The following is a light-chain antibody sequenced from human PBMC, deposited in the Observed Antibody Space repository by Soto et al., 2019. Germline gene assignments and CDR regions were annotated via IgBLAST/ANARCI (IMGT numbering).Light chain of an antibody. CDR2: GAS. CDR3: QQYGSSPLT. Sequence: EIVMTQSPATLSVSPGERATLSCRASQSVSSNLAWYQQKPGQAPRLLIYGASSRATGIPDRFSGSGSGTDFTLTISRMETQDFAEYSCQQYGSSPLTFGGGTKVDIK. V-gene: IGKV3-20*01. CDR1: QSVSSN. J-gene: IGKJ4*01.